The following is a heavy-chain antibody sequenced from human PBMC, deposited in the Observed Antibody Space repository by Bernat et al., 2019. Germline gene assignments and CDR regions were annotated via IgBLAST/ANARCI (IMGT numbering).Heavy chain of an antibody. D-gene: IGHD3-3*02. Sequence: QLQLQESGPGLVKPSETLSLTCTVSGGSVTSTSYYWGWIRQPPGKGLEWIGNFYYPGSTYYNPSLKSRVTISVDTSKNQFSLKLGYVTAADTAVYYCAGLLAPEAPDCWGEGTLVTVSS. J-gene: IGHJ4*02. CDR2: FYYPGST. V-gene: IGHV4-39*01. CDR3: AGLLAPEAPDC. CDR1: GGSVTSTSYY.